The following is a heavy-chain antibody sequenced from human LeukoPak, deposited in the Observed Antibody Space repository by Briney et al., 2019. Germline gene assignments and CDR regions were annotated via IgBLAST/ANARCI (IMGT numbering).Heavy chain of an antibody. D-gene: IGHD3-22*01. Sequence: GGSLRLSCAASGFTFSGSAMHWARQASGKGLEWIGRIRSKANSYATAYAASVKGRFTISRDDSKSTAYLQMNSLKTEDTAVYYCTRKNDYDSSGYYYEFDYWGQGTLVTVSS. CDR1: GFTFSGSA. CDR3: TRKNDYDSSGYYYEFDY. V-gene: IGHV3-73*01. J-gene: IGHJ4*02. CDR2: IRSKANSYAT.